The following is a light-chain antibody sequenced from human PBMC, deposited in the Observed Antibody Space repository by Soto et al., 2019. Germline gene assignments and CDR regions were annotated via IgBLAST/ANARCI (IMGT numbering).Light chain of an antibody. CDR3: KSYAGSNTYV. V-gene: IGLV2-8*01. Sequence: QSALTQPPSASGSPGQSVTISCTGTKNDIGVYDLVSWYQHHPGKAPRLIIYEVVQRPSGVPDRFSGSKSGNTASLTVSGLQAEDEADYFCKSYAGSNTYVFGSGTKVTVL. J-gene: IGLJ1*01. CDR2: EVV. CDR1: KNDIGVYDL.